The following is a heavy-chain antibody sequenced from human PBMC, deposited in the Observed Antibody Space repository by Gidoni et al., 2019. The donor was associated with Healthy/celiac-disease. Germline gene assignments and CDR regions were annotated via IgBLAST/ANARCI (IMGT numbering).Heavy chain of an antibody. Sequence: QVQLVQSGGGLVKPGGSLRLSCAASGFTFSDYYMSWIRQAPGKGLEWVSYISSSSSYTNYADSVKGRFTISRDNAKNSLYLQMSSLRAEDTAVYYCARHHGDYDVELELATFDYWGQGTLVTVSS. CDR2: ISSSSSYT. J-gene: IGHJ4*02. CDR1: GFTFSDYY. D-gene: IGHD4-17*01. V-gene: IGHV3-11*06. CDR3: ARHHGDYDVELELATFDY.